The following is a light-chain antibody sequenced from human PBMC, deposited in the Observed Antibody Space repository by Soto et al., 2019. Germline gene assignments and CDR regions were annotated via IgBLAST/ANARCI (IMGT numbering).Light chain of an antibody. CDR2: EVF. CDR1: SSDVGSYNR. V-gene: IGLV2-18*02. Sequence: QSALTQPPSVSGSPGQLVTISCTGTSSDVGSYNRVSWYRQPPGTAPKLMIYEVFNRPSVVPDRFSGSKSGNTASLTISGLQAEDEADYYCNSYTSSNTYVFGTGTKLTVL. J-gene: IGLJ1*01. CDR3: NSYTSSNTYV.